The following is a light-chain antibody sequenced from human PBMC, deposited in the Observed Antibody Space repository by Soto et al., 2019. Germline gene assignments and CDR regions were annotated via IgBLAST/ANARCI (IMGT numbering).Light chain of an antibody. V-gene: IGKV1-5*01. CDR2: DAS. J-gene: IGKJ1*01. Sequence: EIQMARSPSTLSASVGDRVTITCRASQSISTWLAWYQQKPGKAPKLLIYDASSLESGVPSRFSGSGSGTEFTLTISSLQPEDFASYYCQQYNSYSPFGQGTKVDIK. CDR1: QSISTW. CDR3: QQYNSYSP.